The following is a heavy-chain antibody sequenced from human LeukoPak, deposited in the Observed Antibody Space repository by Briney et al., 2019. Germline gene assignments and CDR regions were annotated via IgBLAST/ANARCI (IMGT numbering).Heavy chain of an antibody. CDR2: IYSGGTT. J-gene: IGHJ4*02. Sequence: PAGSLRLSCAASGLTVSSYHMNWVRQPPGKGLEWVSVIYSGGTTNDAASVKGRFTISRDNSKNKVSLKMNSLRPEDTAVDYSARDIWGYGISSFHQWGQGTLVTVSS. V-gene: IGHV3-53*01. CDR3: ARDIWGYGISSFHQ. D-gene: IGHD3-16*01. CDR1: GLTVSSYH.